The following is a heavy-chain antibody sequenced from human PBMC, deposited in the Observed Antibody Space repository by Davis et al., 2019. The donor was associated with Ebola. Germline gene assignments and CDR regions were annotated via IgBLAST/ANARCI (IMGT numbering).Heavy chain of an antibody. CDR3: AKVSMALLPH. CDR2: IKQDGSEK. D-gene: IGHD2-15*01. Sequence: GESLKISCAASGFTFSSYWMSWVRQAPGKGLEWVANIKQDGSEKYYVDSVKGRFTISRDNSKNTLYLQMNSLRAEDTAVYYCAKVSMALLPHWGQGTLVTVSS. V-gene: IGHV3-7*03. CDR1: GFTFSSYW. J-gene: IGHJ4*02.